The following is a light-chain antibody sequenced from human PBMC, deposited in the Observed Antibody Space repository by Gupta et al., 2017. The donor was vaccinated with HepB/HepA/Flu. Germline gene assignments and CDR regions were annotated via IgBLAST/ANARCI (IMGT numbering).Light chain of an antibody. J-gene: IGLJ2*01. V-gene: IGLV1-51*02. CDR1: SSNIESNF. CDR2: ENN. Sequence: QSVFILPPSISSTPGQAVAISSPRSSSNIESNFVSWYQQLPRAAPKLLIYENNKRPSGIPDRFSGSKSGTSATLAITGLQTGDEADYYCGTWDDSLNVLLFGGGTELAVL. CDR3: GTWDDSLNVLL.